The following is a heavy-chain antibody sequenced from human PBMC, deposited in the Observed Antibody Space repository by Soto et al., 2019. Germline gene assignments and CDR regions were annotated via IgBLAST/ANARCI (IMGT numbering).Heavy chain of an antibody. D-gene: IGHD1-1*01. CDR3: ARAPPNDGWFDP. J-gene: IGHJ5*02. CDR2: MNPTDGST. CDR1: GFTFTNYY. V-gene: IGHV1-46*01. Sequence: QVQLVQSGTEVKKPGASVKVSCKASGFTFTNYYMHWVRQAPGQGLEWMGIMNPTDGSTTYAQKFRGRVTMTRDTSTRTVYLELSSPTSEGTAVFYCARAPPNDGWFDPWGQGTLVIVS.